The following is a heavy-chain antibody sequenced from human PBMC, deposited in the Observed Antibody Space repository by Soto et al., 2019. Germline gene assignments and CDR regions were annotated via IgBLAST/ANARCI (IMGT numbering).Heavy chain of an antibody. D-gene: IGHD2-21*02. V-gene: IGHV3-21*01. J-gene: IGHJ4*02. CDR1: GFTFRTYS. CDR3: ARFVSATAINDH. Sequence: EVQLVESGGGLVKPGESLRLSCAASGFTFRTYSMNWVRQAPGKGLEWVSLIGSSSSNIYYADSLKGRFTISRDNAKNSLYLEMNNLRAEDTAVYYCARFVSATAINDHWGQGTLVTVSS. CDR2: IGSSSSNI.